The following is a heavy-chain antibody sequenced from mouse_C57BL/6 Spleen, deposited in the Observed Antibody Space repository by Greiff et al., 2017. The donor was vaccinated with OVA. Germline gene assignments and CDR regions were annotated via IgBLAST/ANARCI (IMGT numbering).Heavy chain of an antibody. CDR2: IFPGSGST. CDR1: GYTFTDYY. V-gene: IGHV1-75*01. CDR3: ARSDYSNYYYAMDY. J-gene: IGHJ4*01. D-gene: IGHD2-5*01. Sequence: QVQLKESGPELVKPGASVKISCKASGYTFTDYYINWVKQRPGQGLEWIGWIFPGSGSTYYNEKFKGKATLTVDKSSSTAYMLLSSLTSEDSAVYFCARSDYSNYYYAMDYWGQGTSVTVSS.